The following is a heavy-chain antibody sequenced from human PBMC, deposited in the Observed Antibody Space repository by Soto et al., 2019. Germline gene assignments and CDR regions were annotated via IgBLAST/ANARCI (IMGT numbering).Heavy chain of an antibody. CDR1: GGTFSSYA. CDR3: ARRPTDSSGSGPFDY. CDR2: IIPIFGTA. Sequence: SVKVSCKASGGTFSSYAISWVRQAPGQGLEWMGGIIPIFGTANYAQKFQGRVTITADESTSTAYMELSSLRSEDTAVYYCARRPTDSSGSGPFDYWGQGTLVTVSS. J-gene: IGHJ4*02. V-gene: IGHV1-69*13. D-gene: IGHD2-15*01.